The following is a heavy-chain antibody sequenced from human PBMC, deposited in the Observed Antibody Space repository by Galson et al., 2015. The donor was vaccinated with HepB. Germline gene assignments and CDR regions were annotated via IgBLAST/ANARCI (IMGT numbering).Heavy chain of an antibody. J-gene: IGHJ5*02. D-gene: IGHD6-13*01. Sequence: SVKVSCKASGYTFTSYDINWVRQATGQGLEWMGWMNPNSGNTGYAQKFQGRVTMTRNTSISTAYMELSSLRSEDTAVYYCARGLIAAALLGPDNWFDPWGQGTLVTVSS. CDR1: GYTFTSYD. CDR2: MNPNSGNT. CDR3: ARGLIAAALLGPDNWFDP. V-gene: IGHV1-8*01.